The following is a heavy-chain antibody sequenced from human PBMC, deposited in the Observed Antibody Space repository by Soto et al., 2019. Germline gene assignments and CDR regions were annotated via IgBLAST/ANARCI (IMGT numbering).Heavy chain of an antibody. D-gene: IGHD2-15*01. CDR2: ISGGGTTT. J-gene: IGHJ4*02. Sequence: PGGSLRLSCAASGFNFAKFAMNWVRQAPGQGLEWVSAISGGGTTTYYADSVKGRFTISRDNSRNTVHLQIDSLRAEDTAIYYCAKEPGIVLRVHPASDSWGQGIPVTVSS. CDR3: AKEPGIVLRVHPASDS. V-gene: IGHV3-23*01. CDR1: GFNFAKFA.